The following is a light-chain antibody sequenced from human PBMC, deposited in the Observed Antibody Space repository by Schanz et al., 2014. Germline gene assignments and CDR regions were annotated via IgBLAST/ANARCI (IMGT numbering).Light chain of an antibody. CDR2: GNS. Sequence: QSVLTQPPSASGAPGQRVTISCTGSSSNIGAGYDVHWYQQLPGTAPKLLIYGNSNRPSGVPDRISGSKSGTSASLAISDLQSEDEADYYCAAWDDSLNAYVFGTGTKLTVL. V-gene: IGLV1-40*01. CDR1: SSNIGAGYD. CDR3: AAWDDSLNAYV. J-gene: IGLJ1*01.